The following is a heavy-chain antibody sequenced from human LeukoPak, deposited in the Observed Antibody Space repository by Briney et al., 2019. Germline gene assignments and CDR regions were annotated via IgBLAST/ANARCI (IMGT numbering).Heavy chain of an antibody. Sequence: PGGSLRLSCAASGFTFSSYAMSWVRQPPGKGLEWIGSTYYSGSTYYNPSLKSRVTISVDTSKNQFSLKLSSVTAADTAVYYCARHRVIAAAGICWFDPWGQGTLVTVSS. V-gene: IGHV4-39*01. CDR1: GFTFSSYA. CDR2: TYYSGST. J-gene: IGHJ5*02. D-gene: IGHD6-13*01. CDR3: ARHRVIAAAGICWFDP.